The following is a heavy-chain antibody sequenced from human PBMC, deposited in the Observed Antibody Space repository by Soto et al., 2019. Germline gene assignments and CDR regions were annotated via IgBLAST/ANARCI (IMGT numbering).Heavy chain of an antibody. V-gene: IGHV4-61*01. Sequence: SETLSLTCTVSGGSVSSGSYYWSWIRQPPGKGLEWIGYIYYSGSTNYNPSLKSRVTISVDTSKNQFSLKLSSVTAADTAVYYCARVESSGYYLDYWGQGTLVTVS. CDR2: IYYSGST. D-gene: IGHD3-22*01. CDR3: ARVESSGYYLDY. CDR1: GGSVSSGSYY. J-gene: IGHJ4*02.